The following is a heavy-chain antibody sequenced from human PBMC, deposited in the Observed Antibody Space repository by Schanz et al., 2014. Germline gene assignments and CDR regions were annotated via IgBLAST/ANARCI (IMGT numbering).Heavy chain of an antibody. V-gene: IGHV1-18*01. J-gene: IGHJ4*02. CDR2: ISAYNGNT. Sequence: QVQLVQSGAEVKKPGASVKVSCKASGYTFTSYGISWVRQAPGQGLEWMGWISAYNGNTKYPQKLQGRVTMTTDTSTSTAYMELRSLRSDDTAVYYCARDAAEFYDILTEEDYWGQGTLVTDSS. D-gene: IGHD3-9*01. CDR3: ARDAAEFYDILTEEDY. CDR1: GYTFTSYG.